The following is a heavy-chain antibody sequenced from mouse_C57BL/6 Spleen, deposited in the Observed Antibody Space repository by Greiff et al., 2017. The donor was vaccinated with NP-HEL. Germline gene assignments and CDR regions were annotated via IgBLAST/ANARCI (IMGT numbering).Heavy chain of an antibody. J-gene: IGHJ1*03. CDR2: ISSGGDYI. CDR1: GFTFSSYA. Sequence: EVQLVESGEGLVKPGGSLKLSCAASGFTFSSYAMSWVRQTPEKRLEWVAYISSGGDYIYYADTVKGRFTISRDNARNTLYLQMSSLKSEDTAMYYCTRGNYGSSYDWYFDVWGTGTTVTVSS. V-gene: IGHV5-9-1*02. CDR3: TRGNYGSSYDWYFDV. D-gene: IGHD1-1*01.